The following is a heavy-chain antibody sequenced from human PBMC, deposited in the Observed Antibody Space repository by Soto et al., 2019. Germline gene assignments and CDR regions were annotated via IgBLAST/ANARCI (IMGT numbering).Heavy chain of an antibody. J-gene: IGHJ6*03. Sequence: EASVKVSCKASGYTFTSYGISWVRQAPGQGLERMGWISAYNGNTNYAQKLQGRVTMTTDTSKSTAYMELRSLRSDDTAVYFFAMLGGMGVVDIYSYYMDFWGKGTTVTVSS. CDR1: GYTFTSYG. CDR3: AMLGGMGVVDIYSYYMDF. CDR2: ISAYNGNT. V-gene: IGHV1-18*01. D-gene: IGHD3-16*02.